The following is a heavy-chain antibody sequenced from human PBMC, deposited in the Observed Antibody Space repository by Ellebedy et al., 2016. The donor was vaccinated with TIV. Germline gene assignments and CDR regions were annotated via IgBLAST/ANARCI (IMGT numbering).Heavy chain of an antibody. Sequence: AASVKVSCKASGYTFASYGVSWVRQARGQGLEWIGWVSGKDGETNYGQKFEGRVTMTTDASTSTAYMDLRSLRSDDPAVYFCARDFHYYASGSWDDTFDIWGQGTVVTVSS. CDR2: VSGKDGET. J-gene: IGHJ3*02. V-gene: IGHV1-18*01. D-gene: IGHD3-10*01. CDR1: GYTFASYG. CDR3: ARDFHYYASGSWDDTFDI.